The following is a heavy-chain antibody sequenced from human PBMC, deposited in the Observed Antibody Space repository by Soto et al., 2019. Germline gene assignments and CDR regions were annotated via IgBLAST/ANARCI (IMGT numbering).Heavy chain of an antibody. V-gene: IGHV4-38-2*02. J-gene: IGHJ4*02. Sequence: SQPLSATCTVSYYSISSGYCCGCIRKPPGKGLDWIGSIYHSGSTYYNPSLKSRVTISVDTSKNQFSLKLSSVTAADTAVYYCARDPDYYDSSGIPGYWGQGTLVTVSS. CDR3: ARDPDYYDSSGIPGY. D-gene: IGHD3-22*01. CDR2: IYHSGST. CDR1: YYSISSGYC.